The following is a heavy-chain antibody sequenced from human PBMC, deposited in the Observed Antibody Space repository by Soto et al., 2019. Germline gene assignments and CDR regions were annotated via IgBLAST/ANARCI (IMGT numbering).Heavy chain of an antibody. CDR1: GGSFSGYY. V-gene: IGHV4-34*01. J-gene: IGHJ4*02. CDR3: GRNKITALFDY. D-gene: IGHD3-10*01. Sequence: PSETLSLTCAVYGGSFSGYYWTWIRQPPGTGLEWIGEINHSGSTNYNPSLKSRVTISVDTSKNQFSLKLTSVTAADTAVYYCGRNKITALFDYWGKGTLVTVS. CDR2: INHSGST.